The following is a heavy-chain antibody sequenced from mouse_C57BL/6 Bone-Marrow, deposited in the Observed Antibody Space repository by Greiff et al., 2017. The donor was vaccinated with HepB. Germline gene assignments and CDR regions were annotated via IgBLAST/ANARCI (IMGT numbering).Heavy chain of an antibody. Sequence: QVQLQQPGAELVRPGSSVKLSCKASGYTFTSYWIDWVKQRPGQGLEWIGNIYPSDSETHYNQKFKDKATLTVDKSSSTAYMQLSSLTSEDSAVYYCARRKDPYYCGSSYGFSYWGQGTLVTVSA. CDR1: GYTFTSYW. J-gene: IGHJ3*01. CDR2: IYPSDSET. CDR3: ARRKDPYYCGSSYGFSY. V-gene: IGHV1-61*01. D-gene: IGHD1-1*01.